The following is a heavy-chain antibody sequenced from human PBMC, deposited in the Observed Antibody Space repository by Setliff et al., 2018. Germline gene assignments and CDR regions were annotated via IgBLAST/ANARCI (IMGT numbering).Heavy chain of an antibody. D-gene: IGHD6-6*01. Sequence: PSETLSLTCAAYGGTFSDYYWTWIRQAPGKGLEWIGEINHSGTTNYNPSLKSRVTISIDTSKNQFSLNLRSVTAADTAVYYCARGRNIEARLLDSWGQGNLVTVSS. V-gene: IGHV4-34*01. CDR1: GGTFSDYY. CDR2: INHSGTT. J-gene: IGHJ4*02. CDR3: ARGRNIEARLLDS.